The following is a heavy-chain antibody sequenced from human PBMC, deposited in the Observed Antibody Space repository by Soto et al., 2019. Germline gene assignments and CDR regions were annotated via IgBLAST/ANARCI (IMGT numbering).Heavy chain of an antibody. V-gene: IGHV1-3*01. CDR3: ARELQGLYYFDY. Sequence: QVQVVQSEAEVKKPGASVKVSCKASEYTFTSYVIHWVRQAPGQSLEWMGWINAGNGNTKYSQKFQGRVTITRDTSASTAYMELSSLRSEDTAVYYCARELQGLYYFDYWGQGTLVTVSS. CDR1: EYTFTSYV. D-gene: IGHD4-4*01. J-gene: IGHJ4*02. CDR2: INAGNGNT.